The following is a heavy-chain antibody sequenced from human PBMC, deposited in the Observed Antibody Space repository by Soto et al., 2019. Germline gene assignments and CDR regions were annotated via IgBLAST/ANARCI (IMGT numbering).Heavy chain of an antibody. CDR2: IYYSGST. J-gene: IGHJ4*02. Sequence: QVQLQESGPGLVKPSQTLSLTCTVSGGSISSGDYYWSWIRQPPGKGLEWIGYIYYSGSTYYNPSLKSRVTVSVDTSKNQCALKLSSVTAADTAVYYCARDATVTTGLGVDYWGQGTLVTVSS. CDR1: GGSISSGDYY. D-gene: IGHD4-17*01. CDR3: ARDATVTTGLGVDY. V-gene: IGHV4-30-4*01.